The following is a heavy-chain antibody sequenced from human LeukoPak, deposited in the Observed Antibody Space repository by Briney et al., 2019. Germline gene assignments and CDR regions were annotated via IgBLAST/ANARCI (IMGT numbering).Heavy chain of an antibody. D-gene: IGHD3-3*01. Sequence: PSETLSLTCTVSGGSISSYYWSWIRQPPGKGLEWIGYIYYSGSTNYNPSLKSRVTISVDTSKNQFSLKLSSVTAADTAVYYCARGFSYDFWSGYSPYYYGMDVWGQGTTVTVSS. CDR3: ARGFSYDFWSGYSPYYYGMDV. CDR2: IYYSGST. CDR1: GGSISSYY. J-gene: IGHJ6*02. V-gene: IGHV4-59*08.